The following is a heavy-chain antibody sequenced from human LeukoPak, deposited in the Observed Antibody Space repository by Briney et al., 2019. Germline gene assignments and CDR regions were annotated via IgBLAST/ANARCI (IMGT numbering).Heavy chain of an antibody. CDR3: AALVVPSTNLRNYYYYYLDV. CDR1: GFTFTSSA. V-gene: IGHV1-58*02. Sequence: SVKVSCKASGFTFTSSAMQWVRQARGQRLEWIGWIVVGNGKTNYAQKFQERVTITRDMSTTTHYMELSSLRSEDTAVYYCAALVVPSTNLRNYYYYYLDVWGKGTTVTVSS. D-gene: IGHD3-16*02. CDR2: IVVGNGKT. J-gene: IGHJ6*03.